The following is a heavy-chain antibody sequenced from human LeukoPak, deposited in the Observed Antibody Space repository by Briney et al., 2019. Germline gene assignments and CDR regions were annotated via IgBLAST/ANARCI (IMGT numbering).Heavy chain of an antibody. Sequence: PGGSLRLSCTASGFTVSSKYMSWVRQAPGKGLEWVAVIYSNGDTYYTDSVKGRFTISRDNAKNSLYLQMNSLRAEDTAVYYCARDWHSSSWYEKAFDIWGQGTMVTVSS. J-gene: IGHJ3*02. CDR3: ARDWHSSSWYEKAFDI. D-gene: IGHD6-13*01. CDR2: IYSNGDT. V-gene: IGHV3-53*01. CDR1: GFTVSSKY.